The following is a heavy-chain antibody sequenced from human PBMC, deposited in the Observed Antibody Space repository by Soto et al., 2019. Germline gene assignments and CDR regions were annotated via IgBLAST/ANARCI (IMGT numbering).Heavy chain of an antibody. Sequence: PGGSLRLSCAASGFTFSSYAMSWVRQAPGKGLEWVSAISGSGGSTYYADSVKGRFTISRDNSKNTLYLQTNSLRAEDTAVYYCAKDPGYSSSSKVDYWGQGTLVTVSS. CDR1: GFTFSSYA. CDR3: AKDPGYSSSSKVDY. CDR2: ISGSGGST. J-gene: IGHJ4*02. V-gene: IGHV3-23*01. D-gene: IGHD6-6*01.